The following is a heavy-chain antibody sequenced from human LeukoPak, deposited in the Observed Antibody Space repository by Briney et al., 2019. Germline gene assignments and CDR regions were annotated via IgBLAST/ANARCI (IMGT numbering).Heavy chain of an antibody. Sequence: VASVKVSCKASGYTFTGYYMHWVRQAPGQGLEWMGWINPNSGGTNYAQKFQGRVTMTRDTSISTAYMELSRLRSDDTAVYYCARDRGYGVTISESYWGQGTLVTVSS. V-gene: IGHV1-2*02. CDR1: GYTFTGYY. D-gene: IGHD3-3*01. CDR2: INPNSGGT. CDR3: ARDRGYGVTISESY. J-gene: IGHJ4*02.